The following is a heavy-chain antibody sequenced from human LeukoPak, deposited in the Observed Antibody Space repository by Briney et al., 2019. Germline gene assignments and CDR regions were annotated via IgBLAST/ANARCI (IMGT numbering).Heavy chain of an antibody. CDR1: GFTVSDSY. CDR3: ARPYSGYEYDAFDI. V-gene: IGHV3-53*01. D-gene: IGHD5-12*01. J-gene: IGHJ3*02. CDR2: TYSGGTT. Sequence: PGGSLRLSCAASGFTVSDSYMSWVRQAPGKGLEWVSGTYSGGTTYYADSLKGRFTVSRDNSKNSLYLQMNSLRAEDTAVYYCARPYSGYEYDAFDIWGQGTMVTVSS.